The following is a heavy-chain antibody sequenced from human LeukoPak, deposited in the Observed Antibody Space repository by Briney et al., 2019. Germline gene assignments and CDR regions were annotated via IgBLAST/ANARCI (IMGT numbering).Heavy chain of an antibody. CDR1: GGSISSSSYY. CDR2: IYYSGST. CDR3: ARVGRAYNRFDP. J-gene: IGHJ5*02. Sequence: SETLSLTCTVSGGSISSSSYYWGWIRQPPGKGLEWIGSIYYSGSTYYNPSLKSRVTISVDTSKNQFSLKLSSVTAADTAVYYCARVGRAYNRFDPWGQGTLVTVSS. V-gene: IGHV4-39*07. D-gene: IGHD1-26*01.